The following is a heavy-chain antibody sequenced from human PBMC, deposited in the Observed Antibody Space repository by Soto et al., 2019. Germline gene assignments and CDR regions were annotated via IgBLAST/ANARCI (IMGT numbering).Heavy chain of an antibody. CDR2: IYHSGST. CDR1: GGSISSSNW. CDR3: ARDGGGSSWYYWFDP. D-gene: IGHD6-13*01. Sequence: PSETLSLTCAVSGGSISSSNWWSWVRQPPGKGLEWIGEIYHSGSTNYNPSLKSRVTISVDKSKNQFSLKLSSVTAADTAVYYCARDGGGSSWYYWFDPWGQGTLVTVSS. V-gene: IGHV4-4*02. J-gene: IGHJ5*02.